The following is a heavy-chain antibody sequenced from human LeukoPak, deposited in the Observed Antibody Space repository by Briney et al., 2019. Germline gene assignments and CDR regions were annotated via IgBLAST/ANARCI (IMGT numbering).Heavy chain of an antibody. CDR3: AREGGSHHPSAAFDI. CDR1: GGSISSLY. D-gene: IGHD1-26*01. J-gene: IGHJ3*02. Sequence: SETLSLTCSVSGGSISSLYWSWIRQTPGKRLEWIGDFSYGGNTNYNPSLMSRVTISVDTSKNQFSLKMTSVTAADTAVYYCAREGGSHHPSAAFDIWGQGTMVTVSS. V-gene: IGHV4-59*01. CDR2: FSYGGNT.